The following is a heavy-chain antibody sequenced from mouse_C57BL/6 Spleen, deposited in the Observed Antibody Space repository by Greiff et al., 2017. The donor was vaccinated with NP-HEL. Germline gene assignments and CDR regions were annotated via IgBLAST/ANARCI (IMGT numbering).Heavy chain of an antibody. CDR3: ARGDYYGSLYYAMDY. CDR1: GFSLTSYG. CDR2: IWSGGST. Sequence: VMLKESGPGLVQPSQSLSITCTVSGFSLTSYGVHWVRQSPGKGLEWLGVIWSGGSTDYNAAFISRLSISKDNSKSQVFFKMNSLQADDTAIYYCARGDYYGSLYYAMDYWGQGTSVTVSS. V-gene: IGHV2-2*01. D-gene: IGHD1-1*01. J-gene: IGHJ4*01.